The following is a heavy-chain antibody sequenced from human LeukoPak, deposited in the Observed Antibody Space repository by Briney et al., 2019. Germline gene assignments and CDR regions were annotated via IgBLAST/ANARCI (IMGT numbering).Heavy chain of an antibody. D-gene: IGHD3-22*01. J-gene: IGHJ4*02. Sequence: ASVTVSCKASGGTFISYAISWVRQAPGKGFERMGRFDPEKGETIYAQKFQGRVTMTEDTSTDTAYMELSSLRSEDTAVYYCATEGYYDSSGYYTDYWGQGTLVTVSS. V-gene: IGHV1-24*01. CDR1: GGTFISYA. CDR2: FDPEKGET. CDR3: ATEGYYDSSGYYTDY.